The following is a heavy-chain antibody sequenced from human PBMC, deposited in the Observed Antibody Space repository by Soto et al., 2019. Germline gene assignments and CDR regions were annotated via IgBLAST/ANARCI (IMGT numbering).Heavy chain of an antibody. V-gene: IGHV1-2*02. D-gene: IGHD2-8*02. Sequence: QVQLVQSGAEVNKPGASVKVSCKASGYTFIAYYIHWVRQAPGQGLEWLGWINPNNGDTDYAQKFQGRVTMTRDTSIRTAYLELSSLISDDTPVYYCARGKDIVLPGPNWFDPWGQGTLVTVSS. CDR2: INPNNGDT. J-gene: IGHJ5*02. CDR3: ARGKDIVLPGPNWFDP. CDR1: GYTFIAYY.